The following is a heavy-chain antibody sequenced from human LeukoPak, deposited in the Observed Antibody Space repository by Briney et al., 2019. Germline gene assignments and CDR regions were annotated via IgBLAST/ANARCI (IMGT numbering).Heavy chain of an antibody. CDR2: ISSSSSYI. Sequence: PGGSLRLSCAASGFTFSSYSMNWVRQAPGKGLEWVSSISSSSSYIYYADSVKGRFTISRDNAKNSLYLQMNSLRAEDTAVYYCARDGYSNYWYLNLWGQGTLVTVSS. CDR3: ARDGYSNYWYLNL. D-gene: IGHD6-13*01. CDR1: GFTFSSYS. J-gene: IGHJ4*02. V-gene: IGHV3-21*01.